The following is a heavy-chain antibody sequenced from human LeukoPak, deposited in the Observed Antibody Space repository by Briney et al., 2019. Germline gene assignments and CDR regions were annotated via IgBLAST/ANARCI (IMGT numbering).Heavy chain of an antibody. J-gene: IGHJ4*02. Sequence: PGGSLRLSCAASGFTFNNYGINWVRQAPVKGLEWVSSISSSSSHTYYAESLKGRFTVSRDNAKNSLYLQMSSQRAEDTAVYYRAKLRLGGEFNDYWGQGTLVTVSS. D-gene: IGHD3-3*01. V-gene: IGHV3-21*01. CDR3: AKLRLGGEFNDY. CDR2: ISSSSSHT. CDR1: GFTFNNYG.